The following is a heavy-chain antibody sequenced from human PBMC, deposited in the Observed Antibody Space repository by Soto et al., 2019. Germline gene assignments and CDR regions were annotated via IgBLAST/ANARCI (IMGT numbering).Heavy chain of an antibody. D-gene: IGHD1-26*01. CDR2: IYHSGST. CDR3: ARDESGSYFHGNYGMDV. J-gene: IGHJ6*02. CDR1: GGSISSSNW. V-gene: IGHV4-4*02. Sequence: QVQLQESGPGLVKPSGTLSLTCAVSGGSISSSNWWSWVRQPPGKGLEWIGEIYHSGSTNYNPSLKSRVTISVDKSKNQFSLKLSSVPAADTAVYYCARDESGSYFHGNYGMDVWGQGTTVTVSS.